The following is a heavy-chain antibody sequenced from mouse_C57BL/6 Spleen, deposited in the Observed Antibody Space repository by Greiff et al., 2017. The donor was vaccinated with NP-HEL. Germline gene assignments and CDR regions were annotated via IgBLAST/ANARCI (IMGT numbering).Heavy chain of an antibody. Sequence: VQLKESGPELVKPGASVKLSCKASGYTFTSYDINWVKQRPGQGLEWIGWIYPRDGSTKYNEKFKGKATLTVDTSSSTAYMELHSLTSEDSAVYFCAREQSDSSGYYYFDYWGQGTTLTVSS. V-gene: IGHV1-85*01. CDR3: AREQSDSSGYYYFDY. CDR2: IYPRDGST. D-gene: IGHD3-2*02. J-gene: IGHJ2*01. CDR1: GYTFTSYD.